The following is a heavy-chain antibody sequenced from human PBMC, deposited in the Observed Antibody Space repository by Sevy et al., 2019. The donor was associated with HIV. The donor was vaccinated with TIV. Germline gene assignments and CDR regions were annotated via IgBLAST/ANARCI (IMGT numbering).Heavy chain of an antibody. CDR1: GYSFTGYW. CDR2: INPISGGT. J-gene: IGHJ6*02. Sequence: ASVKVSCKTSGYSFTGYWIHWVRQAPGQGLEWMGRINPISGGTDDSQKFQGRVTMTRDTSISTAYMEVTRLTYDDTAVDYGARAPTDFLTGGMDVWGQGTTVTVSS. D-gene: IGHD3-9*01. CDR3: ARAPTDFLTGGMDV. V-gene: IGHV1-2*06.